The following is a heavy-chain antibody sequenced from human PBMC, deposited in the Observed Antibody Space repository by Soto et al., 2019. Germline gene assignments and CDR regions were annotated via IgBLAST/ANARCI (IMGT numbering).Heavy chain of an antibody. CDR2: ISSNGGST. CDR3: ERSSYDSSGYSKDYDF. J-gene: IGHJ4*02. V-gene: IGHV3-64*04. CDR1: GFTFSSYA. Sequence: CSASGFTFSSYAMHWVRQAPGKGLEYVSAISSNGGSTSYADSVKGRFTISRDNAKNTLSLQMNSLRAEDTAVYFCERSSYDSSGYSKDYDFWGLGTLVTVS. D-gene: IGHD3-22*01.